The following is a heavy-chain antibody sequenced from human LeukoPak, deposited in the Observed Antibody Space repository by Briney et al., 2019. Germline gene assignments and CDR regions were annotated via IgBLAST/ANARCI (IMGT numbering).Heavy chain of an antibody. V-gene: IGHV3-30*02. D-gene: IGHD2-15*01. Sequence: GGSLRLSCAAPGFTFSAYGMHWARQAPGKGLEWVAFIRYDGSDTYYADSMKGRFSISRDNSKNTLYVQMSSLRAEDTAVYYCAKDSGYSSKYWYFNLWGRGTLVTVSS. CDR3: AKDSGYSSKYWYFNL. J-gene: IGHJ2*01. CDR1: GFTFSAYG. CDR2: IRYDGSDT.